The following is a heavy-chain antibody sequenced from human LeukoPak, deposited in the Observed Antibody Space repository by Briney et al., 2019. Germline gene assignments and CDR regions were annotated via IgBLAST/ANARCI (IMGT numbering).Heavy chain of an antibody. CDR1: GFTFXSYS. CDR3: AXDLXYDSSGYFAY. Sequence: XAXXGFTFXSYSMNWVRQAPGKGLEWVSYISSSSSTIYYADSVKGRFTISRDNAKNSLYLQMNSLRAEDTAVYYCAXDLXYDSSGYFAYWGQGTLVTVSS. CDR2: ISSSSSTI. D-gene: IGHD3-22*01. J-gene: IGHJ4*02. V-gene: IGHV3-48*01.